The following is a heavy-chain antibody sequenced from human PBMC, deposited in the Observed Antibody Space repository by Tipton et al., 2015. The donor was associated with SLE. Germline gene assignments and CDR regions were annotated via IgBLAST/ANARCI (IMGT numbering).Heavy chain of an antibody. V-gene: IGHV4-59*11. Sequence: GLVKPSETLFLTCTVSGGTINSHHWNWIRQPPGKGLEWIGYIHYSGTTHDNPSLKSRVTMSVDMSKNQFSLRLTSVTAADTAVYYCARTLGAIAHTVYDAFDIWGQGKMVTVSS. CDR2: IHYSGTT. J-gene: IGHJ3*02. CDR1: GGTINSHH. D-gene: IGHD1-26*01. CDR3: ARTLGAIAHTVYDAFDI.